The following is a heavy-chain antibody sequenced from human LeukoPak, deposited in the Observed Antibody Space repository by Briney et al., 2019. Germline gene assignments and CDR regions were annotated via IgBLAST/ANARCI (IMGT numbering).Heavy chain of an antibody. D-gene: IGHD2-15*01. CDR2: ISYHGRDQ. J-gene: IGHJ4*02. CDR1: GFTLTWHV. CDR3: VRQDCSGGSCYLDY. V-gene: IGHV3-30*04. Sequence: PGGSLRLSCSASGFTLTWHVMHWVRQAPGKGLDWVAVISYHGRDQFYADSVKGRFTISRDSSKDTLYLQMNSLRTEDTAVYYCVRQDCSGGSCYLDYWGQGTLVTVSS.